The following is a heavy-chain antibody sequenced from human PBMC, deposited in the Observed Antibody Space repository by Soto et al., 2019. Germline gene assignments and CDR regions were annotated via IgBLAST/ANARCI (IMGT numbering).Heavy chain of an antibody. Sequence: EVQLLESGGGLVQPGGSLRLSCAASGFTFSSYAMSWVRQAPGKGLEWVSAISGSGGSTYYADSVKGRFTISRDNSKNTLYLQMNSLRAEDTAVYYCAKANYLVAAAIGAFDIWGQGTMVTVSS. CDR1: GFTFSSYA. J-gene: IGHJ3*02. CDR2: ISGSGGST. V-gene: IGHV3-23*01. D-gene: IGHD2-15*01. CDR3: AKANYLVAAAIGAFDI.